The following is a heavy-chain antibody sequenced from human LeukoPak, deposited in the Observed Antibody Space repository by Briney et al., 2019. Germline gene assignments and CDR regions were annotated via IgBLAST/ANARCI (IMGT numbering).Heavy chain of an antibody. CDR1: GFTFSSYA. J-gene: IGHJ5*02. CDR3: AKDRGSWYPHPNWFDP. Sequence: GGSLRLSCAASGFTFSSYAMSWVRQVPGKGLEWVSAISGSGGSTYYADSVKGRFTISRDNSKNTLYLQMNSLRAEDTAVYYCAKDRGSWYPHPNWFDPWGQGTLVTVSS. D-gene: IGHD6-13*01. CDR2: ISGSGGST. V-gene: IGHV3-23*01.